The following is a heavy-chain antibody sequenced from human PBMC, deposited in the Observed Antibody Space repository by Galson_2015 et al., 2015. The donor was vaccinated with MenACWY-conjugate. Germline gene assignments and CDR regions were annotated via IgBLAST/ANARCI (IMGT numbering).Heavy chain of an antibody. CDR3: ARSPPRVVVIENYFDY. V-gene: IGHV3-53*01. CDR1: GFTVSSNY. J-gene: IGHJ4*02. D-gene: IGHD2-15*01. Sequence: SLRLSCAASGFTVSSNYMSWVRQAPGKGLEWVSFIYSGGSTYYADSVKGRFTISRDNSKNTLYLPMNSVRAEDTAVYYCARSPPRVVVIENYFDYWGQGTLVTVSS. CDR2: IYSGGST.